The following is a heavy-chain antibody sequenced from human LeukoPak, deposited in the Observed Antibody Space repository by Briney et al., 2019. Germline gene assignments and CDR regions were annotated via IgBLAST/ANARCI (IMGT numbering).Heavy chain of an antibody. CDR1: GFTFSSYA. V-gene: IGHV3-23*01. D-gene: IGHD1-26*01. CDR3: AKGMGATKFTSSDY. J-gene: IGHJ4*02. CDR2: ITGSAGGT. Sequence: GGSLRLSCAASGFTFSSYAMSWVRQAPGKGLEWVSAITGSAGGTYYADSVKGRFTISRDNSKNTLFLQMSSLRAEDTAIYYCAKGMGATKFTSSDYWGQGTLVTVSS.